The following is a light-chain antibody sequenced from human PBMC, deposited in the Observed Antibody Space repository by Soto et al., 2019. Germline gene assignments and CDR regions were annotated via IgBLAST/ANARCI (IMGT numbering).Light chain of an antibody. Sequence: IVLTQSPGTLSLSPGERGALSCRASQSVSSHYVAWYQQKPGQAPRLLISGASNRATGTPDRFRGSGSGTDFTLTITRLEPEDFAVYYCHQYGSAPWTFGQGTKVDIK. V-gene: IGKV3-20*01. CDR1: QSVSSHY. CDR3: HQYGSAPWT. J-gene: IGKJ1*01. CDR2: GAS.